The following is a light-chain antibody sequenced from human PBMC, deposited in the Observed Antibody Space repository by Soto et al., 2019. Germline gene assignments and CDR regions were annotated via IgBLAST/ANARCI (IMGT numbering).Light chain of an antibody. CDR2: GAS. J-gene: IGKJ2*01. CDR3: QQYGSSPYT. CDR1: QSVSSGY. V-gene: IGKV3-20*01. Sequence: EIVLTQSPGTLSLSPGERATLSCRASQSVSSGYLAWYQQKPGQAPRLLIYGASSRATGIPDRFSGSGSGRDFTLTISRLEPEDFAIYYWQQYGSSPYTFGQGTKLEIK.